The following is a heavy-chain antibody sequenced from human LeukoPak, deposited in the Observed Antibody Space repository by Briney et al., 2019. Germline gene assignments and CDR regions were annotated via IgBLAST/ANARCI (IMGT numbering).Heavy chain of an antibody. Sequence: ASAKVPCKASGYTFTSYGISWVRQAPGQGLEWMGWISAYNGNTNYAQKFQGRVTMTRNTSISTAYMGLSSLRSEDTAVYYCARSITIFGVVIRYYYYGMDVWGQGTTVTVSS. CDR1: GYTFTSYG. J-gene: IGHJ6*02. V-gene: IGHV1-18*01. CDR2: ISAYNGNT. CDR3: ARSITIFGVVIRYYYYGMDV. D-gene: IGHD3-3*01.